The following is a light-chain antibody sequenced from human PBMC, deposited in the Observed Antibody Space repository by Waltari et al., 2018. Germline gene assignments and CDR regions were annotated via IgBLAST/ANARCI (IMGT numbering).Light chain of an antibody. CDR2: DAS. CDR1: QSISRF. CDR3: QQRSNWPPYT. J-gene: IGKJ2*01. Sequence: EIVVTQSPATLSVSPGERATLSCKASQSISRFLNWYQHKPGQSPRLVIYDASNRPSGIPARCRGSGSGTDFTLTINSLEPEDSAVYYCQQRSNWPPYTFGQGTKLEI. V-gene: IGKV3-11*01.